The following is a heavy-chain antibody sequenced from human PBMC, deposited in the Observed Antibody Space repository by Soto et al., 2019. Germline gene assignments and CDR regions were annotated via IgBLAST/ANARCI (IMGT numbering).Heavy chain of an antibody. Sequence: GGSLRLSCAASGFTFSSYAMHWVRQAPGKGLEWVAVISYDGSNKYYADSVKGRFTISRDNSKNTLYLQMNSLRAEDTAVYYCARDRQRLKFDYWGQGTLVTVSS. CDR1: GFTFSSYA. J-gene: IGHJ4*02. CDR3: ARDRQRLKFDY. CDR2: ISYDGSNK. V-gene: IGHV3-30-3*01. D-gene: IGHD6-25*01.